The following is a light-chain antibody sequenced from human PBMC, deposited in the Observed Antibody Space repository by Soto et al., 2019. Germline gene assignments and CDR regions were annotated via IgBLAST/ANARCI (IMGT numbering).Light chain of an antibody. Sequence: SSELTQPPSVSVAPGKTARITCGGNNIGSKSVHWYQQKPGQAPVLVIYYDSDRPSGIPERFSGSNSGNTATLTIRRVEAGDEADYYCQVWDSSSDHPGYVFGTGTKLTVL. V-gene: IGLV3-21*04. CDR1: NIGSKS. CDR3: QVWDSSSDHPGYV. CDR2: YDS. J-gene: IGLJ1*01.